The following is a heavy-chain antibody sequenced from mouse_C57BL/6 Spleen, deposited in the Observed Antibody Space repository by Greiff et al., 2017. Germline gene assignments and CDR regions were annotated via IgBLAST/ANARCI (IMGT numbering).Heavy chain of an antibody. CDR2: ISSGGDYI. Sequence: EVKLMESGEGLVKPGGSLKLSCAASGFTFSSYAMSWVRQTPEKRLEWVAYISSGGDYIYYADTVKGRFTISRDNARNTLYLQMSSLKSEDTAMYYCTREDYHGGGIGYWGQGTTLTVSS. D-gene: IGHD1-1*01. CDR1: GFTFSSYA. V-gene: IGHV5-9-1*02. J-gene: IGHJ2*01. CDR3: TREDYHGGGIGY.